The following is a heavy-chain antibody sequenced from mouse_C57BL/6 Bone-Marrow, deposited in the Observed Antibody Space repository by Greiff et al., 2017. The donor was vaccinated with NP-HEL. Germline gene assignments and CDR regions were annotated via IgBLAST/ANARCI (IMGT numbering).Heavy chain of an antibody. CDR2: IWSGGST. V-gene: IGHV2-2*01. D-gene: IGHD2-1*01. Sequence: VKLVESGPGLVQPSPSLSITCTVSGFSLTSYGVHWVRQSPGKGLEWLGVIWSGGSTAYNAAFISRLSISKDNSKSQVFFKMSSLQADDTAIYYCANGDYGNSWFAYWGQGTLVTVSA. J-gene: IGHJ3*01. CDR3: ANGDYGNSWFAY. CDR1: GFSLTSYG.